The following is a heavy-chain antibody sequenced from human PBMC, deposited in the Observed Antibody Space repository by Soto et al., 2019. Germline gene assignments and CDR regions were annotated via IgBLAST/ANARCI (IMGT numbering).Heavy chain of an antibody. CDR1: VGTFSSDT. Sequence: SVKLSCKASVGTFSSDTSSWVRQAPGQGLEWMGRIIPILGIANYAQKFQGRVTITADKSTSTAYMELSSLRSEDTAVYSCARDGPPHYGDYDFAYWGKGTRVTVSS. D-gene: IGHD4-17*01. CDR2: IIPILGIA. CDR3: ARDGPPHYGDYDFAY. J-gene: IGHJ4*02. V-gene: IGHV1-69*04.